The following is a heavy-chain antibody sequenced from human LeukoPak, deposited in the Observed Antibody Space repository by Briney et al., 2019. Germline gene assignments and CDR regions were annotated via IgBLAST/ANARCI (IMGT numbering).Heavy chain of an antibody. Sequence: ASVKVSCKASGGTFSSYAISWVRQATGQGLEWMGWMDPNSGNTGYAQKFQGRLTMTRNTSISTTYMELSSLRSEDTAVYYCARDDDSSEYWGQGTLVTVSS. CDR1: GGTFSSYA. D-gene: IGHD3-22*01. CDR2: MDPNSGNT. CDR3: ARDDDSSEY. V-gene: IGHV1-8*02. J-gene: IGHJ4*02.